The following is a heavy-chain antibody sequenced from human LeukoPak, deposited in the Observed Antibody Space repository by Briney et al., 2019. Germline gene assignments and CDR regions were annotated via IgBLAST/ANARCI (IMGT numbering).Heavy chain of an antibody. Sequence: PGGSLRLSCAASGFSFNNYAMYWVRQAPGKGLEWVAFIRSDGSNKYYADSVKGRFTISRDNSKLYLQMNSLRAEDTAVYYCAKKGYSNGWRDSYYFDCWGQGTLVTVSS. CDR2: IRSDGSNK. V-gene: IGHV3-30*02. CDR3: AKKGYSNGWRDSYYFDC. J-gene: IGHJ4*02. D-gene: IGHD6-19*01. CDR1: GFSFNNYA.